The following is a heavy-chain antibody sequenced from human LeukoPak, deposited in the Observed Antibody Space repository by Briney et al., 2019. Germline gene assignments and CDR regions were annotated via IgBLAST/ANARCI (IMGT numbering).Heavy chain of an antibody. CDR3: AKPLSSTSCRKFDY. V-gene: IGHV3-23*01. Sequence: PGGSLRLSCAASGFTFSNYAMSWVRQAPGKGLEWVSAVSGSGGSTYYADSVKGRFTISRDNSKNTLYLQMNSLRAEDTALYYCAKPLSSTSCRKFDYWGQGTLVTVSS. CDR2: VSGSGGST. D-gene: IGHD2-2*01. CDR1: GFTFSNYA. J-gene: IGHJ4*02.